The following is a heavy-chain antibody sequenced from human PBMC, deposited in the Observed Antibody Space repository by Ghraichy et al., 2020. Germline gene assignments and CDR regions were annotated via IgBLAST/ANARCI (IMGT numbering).Heavy chain of an antibody. CDR3: ARGLQGYCNYTNCSFDQ. Sequence: GESLNISCVVSGFSFGDYDMHWVRQGTGRGLEWVSSIGTLGDTYYPGSVVGRFTISRDNATGSLYLQMNSLRAGDTAVYYCARGLQGYCNYTNCSFDQWGQGTLVTVSS. V-gene: IGHV3-13*01. CDR1: GFSFGDYD. J-gene: IGHJ4*02. CDR2: IGTLGDT. D-gene: IGHD2-2*01.